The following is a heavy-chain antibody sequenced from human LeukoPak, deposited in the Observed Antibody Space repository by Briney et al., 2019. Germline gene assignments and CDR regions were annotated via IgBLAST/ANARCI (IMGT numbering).Heavy chain of an antibody. V-gene: IGHV4-59*01. CDR2: IYYSGST. J-gene: IGHJ5*02. CDR3: ARGGSRYCSSTSCYAPFDP. Sequence: SETLSLTCTVSGGSISSYYWSWIRQPPGKGLEWIGYIYYSGSTNYNPSLKSRVTISVDTSKNQFPLKLSSVTAADTAVYYCARGGSRYCSSTSCYAPFDPWGQGTLVTVSS. D-gene: IGHD2-2*01. CDR1: GGSISSYY.